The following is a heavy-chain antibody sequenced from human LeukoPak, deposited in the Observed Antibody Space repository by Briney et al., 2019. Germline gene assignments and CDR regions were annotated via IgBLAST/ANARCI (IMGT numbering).Heavy chain of an antibody. CDR2: IFYSGST. V-gene: IGHV4-39*01. D-gene: IGHD6-13*01. CDR1: SGSISTSNYY. CDR3: ARGAGGSSWYYYYYYYMDV. Sequence: SETLSLTCTVSSGSISTSNYYWGWVRQPPGKALEWIGNIFYSGSTYYSPSLKSRVTISLDTSRNQFSLNLSSVTAADTAVYYCARGAGGSSWYYYYYYYMDVWGKGTTVTVSS. J-gene: IGHJ6*03.